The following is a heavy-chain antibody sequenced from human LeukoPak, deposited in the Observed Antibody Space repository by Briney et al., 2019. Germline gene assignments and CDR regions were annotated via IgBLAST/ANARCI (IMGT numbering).Heavy chain of an antibody. CDR3: ARDPYCDSTNCYYIDY. J-gene: IGHJ4*02. D-gene: IGHD2-2*01. V-gene: IGHV1-2*02. Sequence: ASVKVSCKASGYTFTGYYIHWVRQAPGQGLEWMGWINPNSGDTSYAQKFQGRVTMTRDTSISTAYMELSRLISDDTAVYYCARDPYCDSTNCYYIDYWGQGTLVTVSS. CDR2: INPNSGDT. CDR1: GYTFTGYY.